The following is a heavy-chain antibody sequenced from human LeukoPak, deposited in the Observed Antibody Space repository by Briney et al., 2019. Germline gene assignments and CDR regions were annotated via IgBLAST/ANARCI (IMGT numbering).Heavy chain of an antibody. Sequence: GGSLRLSCAASGFTFSSYAMSWVRQAPGKGLEWVSAISGSGGSTYCADSVKGRFTISRDNSKNTLYLQMNSLRAEDTAVYYCAKTPYSNPFRVPFDYWGQGTLVTVSS. J-gene: IGHJ4*02. CDR3: AKTPYSNPFRVPFDY. CDR2: ISGSGGST. V-gene: IGHV3-23*01. D-gene: IGHD4-11*01. CDR1: GFTFSSYA.